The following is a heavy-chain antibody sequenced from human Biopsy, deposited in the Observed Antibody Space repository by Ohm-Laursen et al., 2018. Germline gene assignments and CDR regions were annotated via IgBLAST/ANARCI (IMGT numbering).Heavy chain of an antibody. CDR2: IIPIPNVA. Sequence: SSVKVSCKVSGDSFTSYAIGWVRQAPGRGLEWMGGIIPIPNVATYAQKFQGRITITADESTSTAYMELSSLTSDDTAVYFCARGEGSSWFDPWGHGTLVTVSS. J-gene: IGHJ5*02. D-gene: IGHD1-26*01. V-gene: IGHV1-69*01. CDR1: GDSFTSYA. CDR3: ARGEGSSWFDP.